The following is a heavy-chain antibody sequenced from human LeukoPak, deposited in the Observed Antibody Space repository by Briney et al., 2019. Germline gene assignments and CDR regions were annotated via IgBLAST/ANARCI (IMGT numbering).Heavy chain of an antibody. CDR2: INPNSGGT. J-gene: IGHJ4*02. V-gene: IGHV1-2*02. CDR3: ARMEGLYSGSYNFDY. D-gene: IGHD1-26*01. Sequence: GASVKVSCKASGYTFTGYYMHWVRQAPGQGLEWMGWINPNSGGTNYAQKFQGRVTMTRDTSISTAYMELSRLRSDDTAVYYCARMEGLYSGSYNFDYWGQGTLVTVSS. CDR1: GYTFTGYY.